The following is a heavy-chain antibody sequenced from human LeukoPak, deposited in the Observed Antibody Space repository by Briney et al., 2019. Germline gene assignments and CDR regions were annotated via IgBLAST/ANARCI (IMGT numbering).Heavy chain of an antibody. J-gene: IGHJ4*02. D-gene: IGHD3-22*01. V-gene: IGHV4-38-2*01. CDR1: GYSISSGYY. CDR3: ARCQHYFDSSAYPRPYYFDY. CDR2: IYHTGST. Sequence: SETLSLTCAVSGYSISSGYYWGWIRQPPGKGLEWVGNIYHTGSTHYNPSLKARVTISGDTSKNHFSLKLSSVTAADTAVYYCARCQHYFDSSAYPRPYYFDYWGRGTLVTVSS.